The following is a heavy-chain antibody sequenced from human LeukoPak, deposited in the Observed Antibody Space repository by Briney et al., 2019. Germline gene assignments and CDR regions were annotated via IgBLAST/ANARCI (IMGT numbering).Heavy chain of an antibody. CDR3: ARIGYSSSSLDY. Sequence: GGSLRLSCAASGFTFSNYWMTWVRQAPGKGLEWVANIKEDGSVKYYVDSVKGRFTISRDSAKNSVYLQMISLRAEDTAVYYCARIGYSSSSLDYWGQGTLVTVST. CDR1: GFTFSNYW. J-gene: IGHJ4*02. V-gene: IGHV3-7*01. D-gene: IGHD6-6*01. CDR2: IKEDGSVK.